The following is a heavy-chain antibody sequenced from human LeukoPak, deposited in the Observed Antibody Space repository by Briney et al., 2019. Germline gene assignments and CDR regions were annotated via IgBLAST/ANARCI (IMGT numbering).Heavy chain of an antibody. CDR3: ARVEWLQNYFDY. J-gene: IGHJ4*02. D-gene: IGHD5-24*01. V-gene: IGHV3-33*01. CDR2: IWYDGSNK. CDR1: GFTFSSYG. Sequence: PGRSLRLSCAASGFTFSSYGMHWVRQAPGKGLEWVAVIWYDGSNKYYADSVKGRFTTSRDNSKNTLYLQMNSLRAEDTAVYYCARVEWLQNYFDYWGQGTLVTVSS.